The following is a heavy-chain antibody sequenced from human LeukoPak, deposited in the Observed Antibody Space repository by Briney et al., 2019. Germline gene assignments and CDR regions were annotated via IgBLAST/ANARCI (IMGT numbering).Heavy chain of an antibody. D-gene: IGHD4-17*01. CDR1: GFTFSNYW. CDR3: ARVPATVKADY. CDR2: INQDGSAK. V-gene: IGHV3-7*04. Sequence: GGSLRLSCAVSGFTFSNYWMSWVRQAPGKGPEWVANINQDGSAKYYVVSVKGRFTISRDNAKNSLVLLMNSLRAEDTALYYCARVPATVKADYWGQGTLVTVSS. J-gene: IGHJ4*02.